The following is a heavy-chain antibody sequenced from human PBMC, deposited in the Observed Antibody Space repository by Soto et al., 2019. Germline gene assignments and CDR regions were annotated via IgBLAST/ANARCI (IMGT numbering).Heavy chain of an antibody. J-gene: IGHJ6*02. CDR2: TYYRSKWYN. D-gene: IGHD3-10*01. Sequence: SQTLSLTCAISGDSVSSNSAAWNWIRQSPSRGLEWLGRTYYRSKWYNDYAVSVKSRITINPDTSKNQFSLQLNSVTPEDTAVYYCAREGWFGELLSSDYYGMDVWGQGTTVTVSS. CDR3: AREGWFGELLSSDYYGMDV. CDR1: GDSVSSNSAA. V-gene: IGHV6-1*01.